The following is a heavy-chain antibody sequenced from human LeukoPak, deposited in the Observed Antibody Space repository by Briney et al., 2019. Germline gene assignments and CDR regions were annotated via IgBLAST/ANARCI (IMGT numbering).Heavy chain of an antibody. V-gene: IGHV1-8*01. J-gene: IGHJ4*02. D-gene: IGHD5-12*01. CDR3: ARGRHPGPTWISEY. CDR2: MNPNSGNT. CDR1: EYTFTSYD. Sequence: ASVKVSCKASEYTFTSYDINWVRQATGQGLEWMGWMNPNSGNTGYTQKFQGRVTMTRNTSISTAYMELSSLTFEDTAVYYCARGRHPGPTWISEYWGQGTLVTVSS.